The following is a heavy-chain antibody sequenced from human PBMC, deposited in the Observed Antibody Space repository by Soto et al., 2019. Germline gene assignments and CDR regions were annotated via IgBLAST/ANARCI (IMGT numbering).Heavy chain of an antibody. CDR1: GFTFSSYA. D-gene: IGHD2-15*01. J-gene: IGHJ4*02. CDR3: AKDTSGSYCSGGSCYFDY. V-gene: IGHV3-23*01. Sequence: GGSLRLSCAASGFTFSSYAMSWVRQAPGKGLEWVSAISGSGGSTYYADSVKGRFTISRDNSKNTLYLQMNSLRAEGTAVYYCAKDTSGSYCSGGSCYFDYWGQGTLVTVSS. CDR2: ISGSGGST.